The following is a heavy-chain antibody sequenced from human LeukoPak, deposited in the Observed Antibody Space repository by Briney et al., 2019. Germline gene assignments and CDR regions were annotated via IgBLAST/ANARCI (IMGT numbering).Heavy chain of an antibody. V-gene: IGHV3-74*01. J-gene: IGHJ4*02. CDR2: ISTDGSSN. Sequence: GGSLRLSCAASGDSSSGDWMHWVRQAPGKGLVWVSRISTDGSSNTYADSVKGRFTISRDNAKNTLYLQMNSLRAEDTAVYYCARGRLTSSWYYFDYWGQGTLVTVSS. CDR3: ARGRLTSSWYYFDY. CDR1: GDSSSGDW. D-gene: IGHD6-19*01.